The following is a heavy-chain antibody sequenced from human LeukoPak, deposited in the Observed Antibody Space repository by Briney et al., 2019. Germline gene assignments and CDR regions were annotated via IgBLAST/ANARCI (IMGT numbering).Heavy chain of an antibody. Sequence: GGSLRLSRAASGFTFSTYWMHWVRQAAGKGLVWVSRIKSEGSTNYGDSVKGRFTISRDNAKNTVSLHMNSLRPEDTGVYYCARAPSEIGGYYPEYIRHWGQGSLVTVSS. D-gene: IGHD3-22*01. CDR2: IKSEGST. CDR3: ARAPSEIGGYYPEYIRH. CDR1: GFTFSTYW. V-gene: IGHV3-74*01. J-gene: IGHJ1*01.